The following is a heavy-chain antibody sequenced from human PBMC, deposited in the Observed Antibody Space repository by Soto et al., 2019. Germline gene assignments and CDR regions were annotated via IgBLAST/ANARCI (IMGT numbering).Heavy chain of an antibody. D-gene: IGHD3-22*01. CDR3: ARGWDASYYYDSSGYYPPGY. CDR1: GYTFTSYG. J-gene: IGHJ4*02. CDR2: VSAYNGNT. V-gene: IGHV1-18*01. Sequence: ASVKVSCKASGYTFTSYGISWVRQAPGQGLEWMGWVSAYNGNTNYAQKLQGRVTMATDASTSTAYMELRSLRFDDTAVYYCARGWDASYYYDSSGYYPPGYWGQGTLVTVSS.